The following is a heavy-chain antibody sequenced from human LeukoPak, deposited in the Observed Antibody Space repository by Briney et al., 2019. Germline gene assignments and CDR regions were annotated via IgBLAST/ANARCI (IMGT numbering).Heavy chain of an antibody. J-gene: IGHJ4*02. D-gene: IGHD6-19*01. V-gene: IGHV3-53*01. Sequence: PGGSLRLSCAASGFSVSSNYMSWVRQAPGKELEWFSIIYSGGSTYYADSVKGRFTISRDDFKHTVYLQMNNLRAEDTAVYYCARASEGSAWYVDSWGQGTLVTVSS. CDR2: IYSGGST. CDR3: ARASEGSAWYVDS. CDR1: GFSVSSNY.